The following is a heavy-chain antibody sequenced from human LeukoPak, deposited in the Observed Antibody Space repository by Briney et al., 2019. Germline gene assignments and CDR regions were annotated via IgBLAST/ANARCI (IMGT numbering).Heavy chain of an antibody. V-gene: IGHV3-7*01. CDR2: IKQDGSEK. Sequence: PSETLSLTCAVYGGSLSGYYWSWIRQPPGKGLEWMANIKQDGSEKYYVDSVKGRFTISRDNAKNSLYLQMNSLRAEDTAVYYCARGLDFWNTWGQGTLVTVSS. J-gene: IGHJ4*02. CDR1: GGSLSGYY. D-gene: IGHD3/OR15-3a*01. CDR3: ARGLDFWNT.